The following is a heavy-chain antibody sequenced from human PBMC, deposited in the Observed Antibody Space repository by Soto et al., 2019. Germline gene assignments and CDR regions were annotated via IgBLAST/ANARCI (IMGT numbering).Heavy chain of an antibody. CDR1: CYTYAGYG. CDR2: ISAYNGNT. Sequence: SVQVCCKASCYTYAGYGISWRRQAPGQGLAWMGWISAYNGNTNYAQKLQGRVTITRDTSASTAYMELSSLRSEDTAVYYCARPLHGTNGVCSVFDIWGQAKMVTV. J-gene: IGHJ3*02. CDR3: ARPLHGTNGVCSVFDI. V-gene: IGHV1-18*04. D-gene: IGHD2-8*01.